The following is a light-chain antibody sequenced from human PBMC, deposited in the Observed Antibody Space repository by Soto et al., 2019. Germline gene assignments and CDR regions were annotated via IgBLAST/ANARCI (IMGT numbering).Light chain of an antibody. J-gene: IGKJ1*01. CDR3: QQYNNWPRGT. Sequence: EIVLTQSPGTLSLSPGERATLSCRASQSVSSSYLAWYQQKPGQAPRLLIYDASNRATGIPARFSGGGSGTEFTLTISSLQSEDFAVYYCQQYNNWPRGTFGQGTKVDIK. V-gene: IGKV3D-15*01. CDR1: QSVSSSY. CDR2: DAS.